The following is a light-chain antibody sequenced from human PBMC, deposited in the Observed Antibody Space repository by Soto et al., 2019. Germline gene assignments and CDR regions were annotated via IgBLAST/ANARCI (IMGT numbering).Light chain of an antibody. J-gene: IGLJ2*01. CDR1: SSNIGSNY. CDR3: AAWDDSLTGRE. CDR2: RND. V-gene: IGLV1-47*01. Sequence: QSVLTQPPSASGTPGQRVTISCSGTSSNIGSNYVYWYQQLPGTAPKVLIYRNDQRPSGVPDRFSGSKSGTSASLAISGLRSEDEADYYCAAWDDSLTGREFGGGTKVTVL.